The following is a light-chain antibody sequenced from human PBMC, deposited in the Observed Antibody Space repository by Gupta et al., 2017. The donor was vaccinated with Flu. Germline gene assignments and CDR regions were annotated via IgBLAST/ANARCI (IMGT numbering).Light chain of an antibody. V-gene: IGKV3-11*01. J-gene: IGKJ2*01. CDR2: DAS. Sequence: LTQSPATLSLSPGERATLSCRASQSVGNDLAWYQQKPGQAPRLLIYDASNRATGIPARFSGSGSGTDFTLTISSLEPEDFAVYYCQHRSNFGQGTKLEIK. CDR1: QSVGND. CDR3: QHRSN.